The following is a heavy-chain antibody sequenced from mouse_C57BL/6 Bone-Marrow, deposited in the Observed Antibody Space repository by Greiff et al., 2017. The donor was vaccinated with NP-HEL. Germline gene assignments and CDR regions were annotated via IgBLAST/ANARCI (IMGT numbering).Heavy chain of an antibody. V-gene: IGHV3-6*01. Sequence: EVKLMESGPGLVKPSQSLSLTCSVTGYSITSGYYWNWIRQFPGNKLEWMGYIGYDGSINYNPSLKNRISITRDTSKNQFFLKLNSVTTEDTATYYCAREGGYYGSPFAYWGQGTLVTVSA. D-gene: IGHD1-1*01. CDR1: GYSITSGYY. CDR3: AREGGYYGSPFAY. CDR2: IGYDGSI. J-gene: IGHJ3*01.